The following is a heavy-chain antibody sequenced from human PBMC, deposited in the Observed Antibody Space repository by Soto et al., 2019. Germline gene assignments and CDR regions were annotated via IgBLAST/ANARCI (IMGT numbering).Heavy chain of an antibody. J-gene: IGHJ5*02. CDR2: INHSGST. V-gene: IGHV4-34*01. Sequence: SETLSLTCAVYGGSFSGYYWSWIRQPPGKGLEWIGEINHSGSTNYNPSLKSRVTISVDTSKNQFSLKLSSVTAADTAVYYCARGSGNWFDPWGQGTLVTVSS. CDR3: ARGSGNWFDP. CDR1: GGSFSGYY. D-gene: IGHD6-25*01.